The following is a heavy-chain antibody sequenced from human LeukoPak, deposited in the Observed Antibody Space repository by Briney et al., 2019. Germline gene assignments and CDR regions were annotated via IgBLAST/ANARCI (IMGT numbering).Heavy chain of an antibody. D-gene: IGHD3-3*01. CDR1: GFTFSSYG. Sequence: GRSLRLSCAASGFTFSSYGMHWVRQAPGKGLEWVAVIWYDGSNKYYADSVKGRFTISRDNSKNTLYLQMNSLRAEDTAVYYCARVRVPYYCGMDVWGQGTTVTVSS. V-gene: IGHV3-33*01. CDR2: IWYDGSNK. CDR3: ARVRVPYYCGMDV. J-gene: IGHJ6*02.